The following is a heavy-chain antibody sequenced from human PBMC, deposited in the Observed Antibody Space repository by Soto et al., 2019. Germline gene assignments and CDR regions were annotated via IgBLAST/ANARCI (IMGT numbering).Heavy chain of an antibody. D-gene: IGHD2-15*01. CDR2: IYYSGST. J-gene: IGHJ4*02. V-gene: IGHV4-39*01. Sequence: SETLSLTCTVSGGSISSSSYYWGWIRQPPGKGMEWIGSIYYSGSTYYNMSLKSRVTISVDTSKNQFSLKLSSVTAADTFVYYCARHFTGSGWPPFDYWGQATLVSVSS. CDR3: ARHFTGSGWPPFDY. CDR1: GGSISSSSYY.